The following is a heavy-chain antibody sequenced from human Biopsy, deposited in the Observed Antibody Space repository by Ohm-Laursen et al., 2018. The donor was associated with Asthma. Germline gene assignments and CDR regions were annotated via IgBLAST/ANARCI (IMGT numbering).Heavy chain of an antibody. V-gene: IGHV3-7*01. CDR2: IKKDGSEK. D-gene: IGHD3-3*02. CDR3: ARTFHFWSPYHAEHYQL. Sequence: GSLRLSCTASGFTFGDYWMSWVRQAPGKGLEWVANIKKDGSEKYYVDSVKGRFTISRDNAKNSLYLHMNSLRAEDTAVYYCARTFHFWSPYHAEHYQLWGQGTLVTVS. CDR1: GFTFGDYW. J-gene: IGHJ1*01.